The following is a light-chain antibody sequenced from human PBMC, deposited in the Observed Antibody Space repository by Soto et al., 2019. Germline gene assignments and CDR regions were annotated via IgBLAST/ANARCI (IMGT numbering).Light chain of an antibody. CDR1: RSNIGSDA. CDR3: AAWDGGLNGVV. V-gene: IGLV1-44*01. CDR2: NNN. Sequence: QSVLTQPPSASGTPGQRVTISCSGGRSNIGSDAVNWHQQLPGTAPKLLIYNNNQRPSGVPDRFSGSKSGTSASLAISGLPSEDEADYFCAAWDGGLNGVVFGGGTKLTVL. J-gene: IGLJ2*01.